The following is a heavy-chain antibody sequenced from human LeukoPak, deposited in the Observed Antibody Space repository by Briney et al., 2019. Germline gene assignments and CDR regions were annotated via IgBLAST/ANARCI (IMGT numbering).Heavy chain of an antibody. Sequence: GASVKVSCKASGYTFTGHYMHWVRQAPGQGLEWMGWISAYNGNTNYAQKLQGRVTMTTDTSTSTAYMELRSLRSDDTAVYYCARDEDYYDSSYYWGQGTLVTVSS. V-gene: IGHV1-18*04. CDR1: GYTFTGHY. CDR2: ISAYNGNT. J-gene: IGHJ4*02. CDR3: ARDEDYYDSSYY. D-gene: IGHD3-22*01.